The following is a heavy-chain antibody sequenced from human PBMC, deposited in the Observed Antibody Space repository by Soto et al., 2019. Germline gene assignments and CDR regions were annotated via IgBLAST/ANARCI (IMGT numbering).Heavy chain of an antibody. CDR1: GGSFSSGGYY. J-gene: IGHJ4*02. CDR3: ARATSFSGHHGY. D-gene: IGHD2-8*02. Sequence: QLQLQESGPGLVKPSQTLSLACTVSGGSFSSGGYYWSWIRQLPGKGLEWIGYIYYCGSIYYNPPLKSRFTISLDTSKNQFSLKLSSVTAADTAVYYCARATSFSGHHGYWGQGTLVTVSS. CDR2: IYYCGSI. V-gene: IGHV4-31*03.